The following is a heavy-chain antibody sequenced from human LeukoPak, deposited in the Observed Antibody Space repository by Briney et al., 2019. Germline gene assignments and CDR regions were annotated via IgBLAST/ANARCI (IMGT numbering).Heavy chain of an antibody. V-gene: IGHV3-9*01. CDR2: ISWNSGSI. CDR1: GFTFDDYA. D-gene: IGHD1-14*01. Sequence: GRSLRLSCAASGFTFDDYAMHWVRQAPGKGLEWVSGISWNSGSIGYADSVKGRFTISRDNSKNTLYLQMNSLRAEDTAVYYCARDSPEKGSNWGQGTLVTVSS. J-gene: IGHJ4*02. CDR3: ARDSPEKGSN.